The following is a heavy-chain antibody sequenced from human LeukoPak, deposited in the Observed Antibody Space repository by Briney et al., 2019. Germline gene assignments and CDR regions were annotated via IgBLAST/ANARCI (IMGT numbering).Heavy chain of an antibody. V-gene: IGHV2-70*11. D-gene: IGHD5-18*01. CDR3: ARIRTRDSYGYKGSGWFDP. Sequence: SGPAPLKPTQTLTLTCTFSGFSLSTSRMCVSCIRQPPGKALESLARIAWDDDKYYSTSLKTSLTIPKYTSKNKVVLTMTNMDTVDTATYYCARIRTRDSYGYKGSGWFDPWGQGNLVTVSS. J-gene: IGHJ5*02. CDR2: IAWDDDK. CDR1: GFSLSTSRMC.